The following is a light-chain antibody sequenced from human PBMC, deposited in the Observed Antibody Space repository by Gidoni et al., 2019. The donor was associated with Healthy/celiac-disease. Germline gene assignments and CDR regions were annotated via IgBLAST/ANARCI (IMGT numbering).Light chain of an antibody. CDR2: DAS. V-gene: IGKV1-33*01. CDR3: QQYDNLPCT. CDR1: QDISNY. Sequence: DIQMTQSPPSLSASVGDRVTITCQASQDISNYLNWYQQKPGKAPKLLIYDASNLETGVPSRFSGSGSGTDFTFTISSLQPEDIATYYCQQYDNLPCTFXPXTKVDIK. J-gene: IGKJ3*01.